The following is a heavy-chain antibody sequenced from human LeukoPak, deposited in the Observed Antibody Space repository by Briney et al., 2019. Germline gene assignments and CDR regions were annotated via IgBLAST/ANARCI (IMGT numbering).Heavy chain of an antibody. CDR2: IRYDGSNK. D-gene: IGHD3-22*01. CDR1: GFSFSDYG. J-gene: IGHJ5*02. CDR3: ARGPPQDITMIVVVGSGFDP. V-gene: IGHV3-30*02. Sequence: PGGSLRLSCEASGFSFSDYGMNWVRQAPGKGLEWVTFIRYDGSNKYYADSVKGRFTISRDNSKNTLYLQMNSLRPEDTAVYYCARGPPQDITMIVVVGSGFDPWGQGTLVTVSS.